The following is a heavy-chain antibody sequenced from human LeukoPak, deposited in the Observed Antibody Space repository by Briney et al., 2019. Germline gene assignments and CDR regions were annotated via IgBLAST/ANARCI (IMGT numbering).Heavy chain of an antibody. D-gene: IGHD4-23*01. CDR2: MNPNSGGT. Sequence: ASVKVSCKASGYTFTSYYMHWVRQAPGQGLEWMGWMNPNSGGTNYAQKFQGRVTMTRDTSISTAYMELSRLRSDDTAVYYCARAGSTTTVVTGYFDYWGQGTLVTVSS. V-gene: IGHV1-2*02. CDR1: GYTFTSYY. CDR3: ARAGSTTTVVTGYFDY. J-gene: IGHJ4*02.